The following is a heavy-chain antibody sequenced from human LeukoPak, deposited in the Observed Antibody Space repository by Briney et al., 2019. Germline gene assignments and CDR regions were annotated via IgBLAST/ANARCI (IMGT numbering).Heavy chain of an antibody. CDR1: GFTFSSYG. Sequence: GGSLRLSCAASGFTFSSYGMSWVRQAPGKGLEWVSAISSSSSYIYYADSVKGRFTISRDNSKKTLYLQMNSLRAEDTAVYYCAREVWLEDYYYMDVWGKGTTVTISS. CDR3: AREVWLEDYYYMDV. D-gene: IGHD1-26*01. CDR2: ISSSSSYI. J-gene: IGHJ6*03. V-gene: IGHV3-23*01.